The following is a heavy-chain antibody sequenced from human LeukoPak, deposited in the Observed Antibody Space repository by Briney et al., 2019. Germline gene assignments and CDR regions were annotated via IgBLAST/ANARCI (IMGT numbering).Heavy chain of an antibody. CDR2: ISDSGGST. V-gene: IGHV3-23*01. J-gene: IGHJ4*02. CDR1: GFTFSSYA. Sequence: PGGSLRLSCAASGFTFSSYAMSWVRQAPGKGLEWVSVISDSGGSTYYADSVKGRFTISRDNSKNTLYLQMNSLRAEDTALYYCAKANSASCYARSDYWGQGTLVTVSS. CDR3: AKANSASCYARSDY. D-gene: IGHD2-2*01.